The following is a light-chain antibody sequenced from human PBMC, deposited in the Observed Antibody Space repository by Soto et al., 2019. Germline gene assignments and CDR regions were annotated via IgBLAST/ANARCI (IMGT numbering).Light chain of an antibody. CDR2: DAS. CDR1: QDISNY. Sequence: DIQMTQSPSSLSASVGDRVTITCQASQDISNYLNWYQQKPGKAPKLLIYDASNLETGVPSRFSGSGSGTEFTLTISSLQPEDFASYYCQQLDRYPFTFGGGTKVDIK. V-gene: IGKV1-33*01. CDR3: QQLDRYPFT. J-gene: IGKJ4*01.